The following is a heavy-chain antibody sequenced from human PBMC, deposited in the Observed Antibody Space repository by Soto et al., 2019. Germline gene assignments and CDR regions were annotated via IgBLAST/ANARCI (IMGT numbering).Heavy chain of an antibody. J-gene: IGHJ4*02. CDR2: IYYSGST. V-gene: IGHV4-31*03. D-gene: IGHD3-22*01. CDR1: GGSISSGGFY. CDR3: ARANYYDSSGYPS. Sequence: SETLSLTCTVSGGSISSGGFYWSWIRQHPGKGLEWIGYIYYSGSTYYNPSLKSRVTISVDTSKNQFSLKLSSVTAADTAVYYCARANYYDSSGYPSWGQGTLVTVSS.